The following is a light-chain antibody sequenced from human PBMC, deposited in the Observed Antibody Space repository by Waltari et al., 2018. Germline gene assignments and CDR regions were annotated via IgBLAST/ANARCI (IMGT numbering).Light chain of an antibody. CDR1: QFINTY. CDR3: QQSFGNPPWT. CDR2: DAS. V-gene: IGKV1-39*01. Sequence: DIQMVQSPSSLSDSVGARVTITCRASQFINTYLNWYQHKPGEAPKLLIYDASILQSGVPSRFGGSGSGTDFTLTISSLQPEDIATYYCQQSFGNPPWTFGQGTKVEV. J-gene: IGKJ1*01.